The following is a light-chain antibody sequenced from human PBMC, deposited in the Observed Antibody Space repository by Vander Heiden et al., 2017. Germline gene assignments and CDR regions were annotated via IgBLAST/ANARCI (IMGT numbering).Light chain of an antibody. CDR3: QQRSSWPPWT. Sequence: IVFTQSTATLSLSPGERATLSCRASQSVSSHLAWYQQKPGQAPRLLIYDASNRATGIPARFSGSGSGTDFTLTISSLEPEDFAVYYCQQRSSWPPWTFGQGTKVEIK. J-gene: IGKJ1*01. CDR2: DAS. CDR1: QSVSSH. V-gene: IGKV3-11*01.